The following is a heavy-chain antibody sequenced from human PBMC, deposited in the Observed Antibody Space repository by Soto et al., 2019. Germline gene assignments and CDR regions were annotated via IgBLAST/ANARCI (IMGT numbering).Heavy chain of an antibody. Sequence: SETLSLTCTVSGGSISSYYWSWIRQPPGKGLEWIGYIYYSGSTNYNPSLKSRVTISVDTSKNQFSLKLGSVTAADTAVYYCARAWGYPGDFDYWGQGTLVTVSS. J-gene: IGHJ4*02. D-gene: IGHD3-16*01. CDR1: GGSISSYY. CDR3: ARAWGYPGDFDY. V-gene: IGHV4-59*01. CDR2: IYYSGST.